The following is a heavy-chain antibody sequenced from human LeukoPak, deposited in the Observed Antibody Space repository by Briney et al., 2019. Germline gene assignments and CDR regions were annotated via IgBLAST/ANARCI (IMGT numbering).Heavy chain of an antibody. CDR2: ISTIGSL. Sequence: PGGSLRLSCEASGFDVSSSYMSWVRQAPGKGLECVAVISTIGSLYYTDSVQGRFVISRDISKNTLDLQMNSLRVEDTAVYYCARDPPDYYDSSGYYGSRYFDLWGRGTLVTVSS. CDR1: GFDVSSSY. J-gene: IGHJ2*01. CDR3: ARDPPDYYDSSGYYGSRYFDL. V-gene: IGHV3-66*01. D-gene: IGHD3-22*01.